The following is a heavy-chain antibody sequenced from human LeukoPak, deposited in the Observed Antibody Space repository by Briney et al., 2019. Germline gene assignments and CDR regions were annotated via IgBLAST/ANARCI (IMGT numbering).Heavy chain of an antibody. CDR1: GFDFNNYN. V-gene: IGHV3-53*01. Sequence: PGGSLRLSCIASGFDFNNYNLNWVRQAQGKGLEWVSVIYSGGSTYYADSVKGRFTISRDNSKNTLYLQMNSLRAEDTAVYYCARVVTALERGYYYYYYMDVWGKGTTVTISS. CDR2: IYSGGST. J-gene: IGHJ6*03. CDR3: ARVVTALERGYYYYYYMDV. D-gene: IGHD2-21*02.